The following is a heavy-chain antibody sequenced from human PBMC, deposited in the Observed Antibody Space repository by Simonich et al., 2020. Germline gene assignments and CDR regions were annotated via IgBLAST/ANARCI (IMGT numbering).Heavy chain of an antibody. CDR2: INPSGGST. J-gene: IGHJ4*02. V-gene: IGHV1-46*01. CDR1: GYTFTSYY. Sequence: QVQLGQSGAEVKKPGASVKVSCKASGYTFTSYYMHWVRQAPGQGLEGRGIINPSGGSTSYAQKFQGRVTMTRDTSTSTVYLELSSLRSEDTAVYYCARWELGLVPFWGQGTLVTVSS. CDR3: ARWELGLVPF. D-gene: IGHD7-27*01.